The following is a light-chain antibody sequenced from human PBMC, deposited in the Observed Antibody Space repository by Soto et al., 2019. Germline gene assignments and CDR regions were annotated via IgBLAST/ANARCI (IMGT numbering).Light chain of an antibody. J-gene: IGKJ4*01. CDR3: HQYNNWLALT. CDR2: DAS. Sequence: EIVMTQSPATRSVSPGERATLSCRASQTISSNLAWYQQKPGQAPRLLIYDASTRAAGVPVRFRGSGSGAEFTLTISRLQSEDSALYYCHQYNNWLALTFGGGTKVEIK. V-gene: IGKV3-15*01. CDR1: QTISSN.